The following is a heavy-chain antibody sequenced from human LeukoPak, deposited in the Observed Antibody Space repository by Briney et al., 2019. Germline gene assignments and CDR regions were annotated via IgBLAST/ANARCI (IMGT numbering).Heavy chain of an antibody. CDR2: IYTSGST. D-gene: IGHD3-9*01. Sequence: ASETLSLTCTVSGGSISSSSYYWGWIRQPAGKGLEWIGRIYTSGSTNYNPSLKSRVTISVDTSKNQFSLKLSSVTAADTAVYYCARAGYFGPEYYYYYYMDVWGKGTTVTISS. CDR1: GGSISSSSYY. V-gene: IGHV4-61*02. CDR3: ARAGYFGPEYYYYYYMDV. J-gene: IGHJ6*03.